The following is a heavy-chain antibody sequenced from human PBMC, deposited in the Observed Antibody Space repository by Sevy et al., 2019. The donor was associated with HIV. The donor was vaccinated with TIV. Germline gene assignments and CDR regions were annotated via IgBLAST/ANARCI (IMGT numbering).Heavy chain of an antibody. J-gene: IGHJ6*02. D-gene: IGHD3-3*01. Sequence: GGSLRLSCAASGFRFSDYGMHWVRQAPGKGLEWVSLIRFDGSTKYTADSVKGRFTISRDKVKDTLYLQMNSLRPEDTAVYSCAKDHYDYRTGYYGYYGMDVWGQGTTVTVSS. V-gene: IGHV3-30*02. CDR2: IRFDGSTK. CDR1: GFRFSDYG. CDR3: AKDHYDYRTGYYGYYGMDV.